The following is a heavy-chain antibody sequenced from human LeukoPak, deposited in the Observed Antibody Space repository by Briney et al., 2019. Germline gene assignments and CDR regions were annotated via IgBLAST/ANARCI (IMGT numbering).Heavy chain of an antibody. J-gene: IGHJ3*02. V-gene: IGHV1-24*01. CDR1: GYTLTELS. D-gene: IGHD5-24*01. CDR2: FDPEDGET. Sequence: ASVKVSCKVSGYTLTELSMHWVRQAPGKGLEWMGGFDPEDGETIYAQKFQGRVTMTEDTSTDTAYMELSSLRSEDTAVYYCARWDDFGDAFDIWGQGTVVTVSS. CDR3: ARWDDFGDAFDI.